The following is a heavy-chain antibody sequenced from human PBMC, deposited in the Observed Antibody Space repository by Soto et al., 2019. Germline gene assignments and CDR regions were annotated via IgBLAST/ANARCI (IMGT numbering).Heavy chain of an antibody. CDR3: ARDRTPYRSSGDAFDI. V-gene: IGHV1-3*01. Sequence: GASVKVSCKASGYTFTSYAMHWVRQAPGQRLEWMGWINAGNGNTKYSQKFQGRVTITRDTSASTAYMELSSLRSEDTAVYYCARDRTPYRSSGDAFDIWGQGTMVTVSS. CDR2: INAGNGNT. D-gene: IGHD6-13*01. J-gene: IGHJ3*02. CDR1: GYTFTSYA.